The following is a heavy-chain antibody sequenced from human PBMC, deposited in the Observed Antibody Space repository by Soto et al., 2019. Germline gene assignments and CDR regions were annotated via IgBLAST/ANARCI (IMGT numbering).Heavy chain of an antibody. J-gene: IGHJ4*02. CDR3: ARDHQYRPTYYDILTGYFY. V-gene: IGHV3-21*01. CDR1: GFTFSSYS. CDR2: ISSSSSYI. D-gene: IGHD3-9*01. Sequence: VGSRRRSWAASGFTFSSYSMNWGRQAPGKGLEWVSSISSSSSYISYPDSVKGRFTISRDNAKNSLDLQMNSLRAEDPAVYYCARDHQYRPTYYDILTGYFYWGQGT.